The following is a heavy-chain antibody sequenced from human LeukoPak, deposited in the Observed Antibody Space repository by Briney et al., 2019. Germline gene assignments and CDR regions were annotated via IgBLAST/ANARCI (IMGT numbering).Heavy chain of an antibody. CDR2: INTDGRNT. CDR3: ARATPSFDY. J-gene: IGHJ4*02. Sequence: PGGSLRLSCAASGFTFSTYWMYWVRQAPGKGLVWVSRINTDGRNTGYADSVKGRFTISRDNAKNSLYLQMNSLRAEDTAVYYCARATPSFDYWGQGTLVTVSS. CDR1: GFTFSTYW. V-gene: IGHV3-74*01.